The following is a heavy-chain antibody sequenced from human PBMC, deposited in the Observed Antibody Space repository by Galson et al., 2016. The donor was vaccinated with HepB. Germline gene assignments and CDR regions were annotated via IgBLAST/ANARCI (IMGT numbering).Heavy chain of an antibody. Sequence: SLRLSCAASGFSFTTYSMNWVRQAPGKGLEWVSYISDSSSHIYYAGSVKDRFTISRDSAKNSLYLQMNSLRDEDTAVYYCTRSYGQRLANDAFDIWGQGTLVSVSS. CDR1: GFSFTTYS. V-gene: IGHV3-48*02. J-gene: IGHJ3*02. CDR3: TRSYGQRLANDAFDI. D-gene: IGHD6-19*01. CDR2: ISDSSSHI.